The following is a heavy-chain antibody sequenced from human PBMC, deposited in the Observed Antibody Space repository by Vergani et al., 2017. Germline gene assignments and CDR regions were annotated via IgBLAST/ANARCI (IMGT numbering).Heavy chain of an antibody. Sequence: QVQLVESGGGVVQPGRSLRLSCAASGFTFSSYGMHWVRQAPGKGLEWVAVISYDGSNKYYADSVKGRFTISRDNSKNTLYLQMNSLRAEDTAVYYCARASRYYDSSDQGCDYWGQGTLVTVSS. CDR2: ISYDGSNK. V-gene: IGHV3-30*03. CDR3: ARASRYYDSSDQGCDY. J-gene: IGHJ4*02. CDR1: GFTFSSYG. D-gene: IGHD3-22*01.